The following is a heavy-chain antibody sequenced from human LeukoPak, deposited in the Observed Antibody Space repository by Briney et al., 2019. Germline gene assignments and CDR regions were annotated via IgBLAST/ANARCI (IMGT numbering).Heavy chain of an antibody. CDR2: INHSGST. D-gene: IGHD5-12*01. V-gene: IGHV4-34*01. Sequence: SETLSLTCAVYGGSFSGYYWSWIRQPPGKGLEWIGEINHSGSTNYNPSLKSRVTISVDTSKNQFSLKLSSVTAADTAVYYCASIVATIHIDYWGQGTLVTVSS. CDR1: GGSFSGYY. J-gene: IGHJ4*02. CDR3: ASIVATIHIDY.